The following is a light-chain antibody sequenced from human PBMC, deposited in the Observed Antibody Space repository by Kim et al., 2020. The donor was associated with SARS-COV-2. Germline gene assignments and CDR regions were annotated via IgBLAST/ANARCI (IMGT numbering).Light chain of an antibody. CDR1: KSGDKY. CDR2: QDS. J-gene: IGLJ2*01. CDR3: QAWDSSYVV. Sequence: SVSPGQTASITCAGDKSGDKYACWYQQKPGQSPGLVIYQDSKRPSGIPERFSGSNSGNTATLTISGTQAMDEADYYCQAWDSSYVVFGGGTQLTVL. V-gene: IGLV3-1*01.